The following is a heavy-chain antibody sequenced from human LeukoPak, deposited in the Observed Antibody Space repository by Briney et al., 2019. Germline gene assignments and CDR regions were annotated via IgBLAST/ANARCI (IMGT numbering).Heavy chain of an antibody. CDR3: ARGGGYGGTSGYFDY. Sequence: TGGSLRLSCAASGFTVSSNYMSWVRQAPGKGLEWVSVIYSGGSTYYADSVKGRFTISRDNSKNTLYFQMNSLRAEDTAVYYCARGGGYGGTSGYFDYWGQGTLVTVSS. V-gene: IGHV3-53*01. CDR1: GFTVSSNY. CDR2: IYSGGST. J-gene: IGHJ4*02. D-gene: IGHD4-23*01.